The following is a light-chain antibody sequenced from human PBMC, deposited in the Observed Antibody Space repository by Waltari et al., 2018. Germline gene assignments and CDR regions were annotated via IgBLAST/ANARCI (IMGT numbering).Light chain of an antibody. J-gene: IGLJ1*01. CDR2: QDS. V-gene: IGLV3-1*01. Sequence: SYELTQPPSVSVSPGQTASITSSGDTLGDKYACWYQQKPGQSPVLVIYQDSKRPSGIPERFSGSNSGNTATLTIRGTQAMDEADYYCQAWDSSTGVFGTGTKVTVL. CDR1: TLGDKY. CDR3: QAWDSSTGV.